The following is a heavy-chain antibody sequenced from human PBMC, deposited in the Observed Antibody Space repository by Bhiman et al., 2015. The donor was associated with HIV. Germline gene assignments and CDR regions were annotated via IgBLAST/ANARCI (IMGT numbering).Heavy chain of an antibody. Sequence: EVQLVETGGGLIQPGGSLRLSCAASGFTFDDYAMHWVRQAPGKGLEWVSGISWNSGSIGYADSVKGRFTISRDNAKNSLYLQMNSLRAEDTALYYCAKDTTALYSRTAYYYDSSGLSNWGQGTLVTVSS. CDR3: AKDTTALYSRTAYYYDSSGLSN. V-gene: IGHV3-9*01. J-gene: IGHJ4*02. CDR1: GFTFDDYA. D-gene: IGHD3-22*01. CDR2: ISWNSGSI.